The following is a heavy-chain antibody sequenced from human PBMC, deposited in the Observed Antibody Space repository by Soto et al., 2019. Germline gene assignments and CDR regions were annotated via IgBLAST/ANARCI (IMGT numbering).Heavy chain of an antibody. Sequence: ASVKVSCKAPGYTFTSYYMHWVRQAPGQGLEWMGIINPSGGSTSYAQKFQGRVTMTRDTSTSTVYMELSSLRSEDTAVYYCASEQYYYDSSGYSWDVWGQGTTVTVSS. CDR2: INPSGGST. CDR3: ASEQYYYDSSGYSWDV. D-gene: IGHD3-22*01. J-gene: IGHJ6*02. CDR1: GYTFTSYY. V-gene: IGHV1-46*01.